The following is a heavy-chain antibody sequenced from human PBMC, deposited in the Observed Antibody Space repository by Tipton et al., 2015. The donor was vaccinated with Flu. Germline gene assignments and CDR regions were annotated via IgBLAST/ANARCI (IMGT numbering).Heavy chain of an antibody. CDR1: GGSIGSFY. CDR2: IYNSEYT. Sequence: TLSLTCTVSGGSIGSFYWNWIRQPPGKGLEWIGYIYNSEYTKYNPSLKSRVTISVDTSKKQFSLQLRSVTAADTAAYYCARDPSLGMPDYFDSWGQGILVTASS. V-gene: IGHV4-59*12. J-gene: IGHJ4*02. CDR3: ARDPSLGMPDYFDS. D-gene: IGHD2-2*01.